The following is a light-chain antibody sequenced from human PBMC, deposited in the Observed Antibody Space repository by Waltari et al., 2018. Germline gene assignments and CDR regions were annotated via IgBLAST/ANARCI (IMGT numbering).Light chain of an antibody. V-gene: IGLV3-1*01. CDR3: QAWDSSTVV. J-gene: IGLJ3*02. CDR2: QDI. Sequence: SYELTQPPSVSVSPGQTASITCSGEKLGDKYTCWYHQKPGQSPVLVIFQDIKRPSGIPDRFSGSNSGNTATLTISGTQPMDEADYYCQAWDSSTVVFGGGTKLTVL. CDR1: KLGDKY.